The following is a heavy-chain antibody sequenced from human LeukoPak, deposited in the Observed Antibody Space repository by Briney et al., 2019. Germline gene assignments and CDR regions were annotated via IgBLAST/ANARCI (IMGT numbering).Heavy chain of an antibody. CDR1: GGSFSGYY. Sequence: SETLSLTCAVYGGSFSGYYWSWIRQPPGKGLEWIGYIYYSGSTYYNPSLKSRVTISVDTSKNQFSLRLSSVTAADTAVYYCARAIVVVPAAVDWFDPWGQGTLVTVSS. CDR3: ARAIVVVPAAVDWFDP. J-gene: IGHJ5*02. D-gene: IGHD2-2*01. CDR2: IYYSGST. V-gene: IGHV4-30-4*08.